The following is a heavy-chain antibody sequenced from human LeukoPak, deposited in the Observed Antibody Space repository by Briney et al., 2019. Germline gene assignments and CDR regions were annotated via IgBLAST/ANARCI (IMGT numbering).Heavy chain of an antibody. J-gene: IGHJ4*02. CDR3: AKDHYWSIDY. D-gene: IGHD3-3*01. CDR1: GFTFSHSW. CDR2: IKEDGSSQ. V-gene: IGHV3-7*01. Sequence: QPGGSLRLSCVASGFTFSHSWMTWVRRAPGKGLEWVGHIKEDGSSQNYADSVKGRFTISRDIAKNTLYLQMNSLRAEDTGVYYCAKDHYWSIDYWGRGTLVTVSS.